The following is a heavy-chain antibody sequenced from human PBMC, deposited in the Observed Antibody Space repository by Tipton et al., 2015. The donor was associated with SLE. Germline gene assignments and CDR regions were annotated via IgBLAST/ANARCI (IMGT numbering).Heavy chain of an antibody. CDR2: ISSSSSYI. CDR1: GFTFSSYG. CDR3: AREYCSSTSCYGYYYMDV. V-gene: IGHV3-21*01. D-gene: IGHD2-2*01. J-gene: IGHJ6*03. Sequence: SLRLSCAASGFTFSSYGMNWVRQAPGKGLEWVSSISSSSSYIYYADSVKGRFTISRDNAKNSLYLQMNSLRAEDTAVYYCAREYCSSTSCYGYYYMDVWGKGTTVTVSS.